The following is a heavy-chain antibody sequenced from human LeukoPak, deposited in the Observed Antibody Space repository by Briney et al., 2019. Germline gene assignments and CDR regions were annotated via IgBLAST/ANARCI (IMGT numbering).Heavy chain of an antibody. D-gene: IGHD3-10*01. CDR3: ARHRRYSGSGSYIFDS. V-gene: IGHV4-59*08. CDR2: IYYSGST. J-gene: IGHJ4*02. CDR1: GGSISSYY. Sequence: SETLSLTCTVSGGSISSYYWSWIRQPPGKGLEWIGYIYYSGSTNYNPSLKSRVTISVDTSKNQFSLKLSSVTAADTAVYYCARHRRYSGSGSYIFDSWGQGTLVTVSS.